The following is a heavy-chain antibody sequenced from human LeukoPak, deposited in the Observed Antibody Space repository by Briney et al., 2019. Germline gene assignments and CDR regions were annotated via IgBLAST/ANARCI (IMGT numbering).Heavy chain of an antibody. CDR1: GYTFTSYG. CDR3: ARGQIWGERGGAFDI. J-gene: IGHJ3*02. CDR2: ISAYNGNT. V-gene: IGHV1-18*01. Sequence: GASVKVSCKASGYTFTSYGISWVRQAPGQGLEWMGWISAYNGNTNYAQKLQGRVTMATDTTTSTAYMGLRSLRSDDTAVYYCARGQIWGERGGAFDIWGQGTMVTVSS. D-gene: IGHD3-10*01.